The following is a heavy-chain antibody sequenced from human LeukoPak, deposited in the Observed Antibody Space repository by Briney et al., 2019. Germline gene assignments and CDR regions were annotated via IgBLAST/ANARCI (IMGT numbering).Heavy chain of an antibody. CDR3: AKEAQGCSITSCYFDS. CDR2: ISGGSSYI. D-gene: IGHD2-2*01. Sequence: GGSLRLSCATSGFTFSTYNMNWVRQAPGKGLEWVSSISGGSSYIYYADSVQGRFTISRDNAKNSLYLQMNSPRAEDTAVYYCAKEAQGCSITSCYFDSWGQGTLVTVSS. CDR1: GFTFSTYN. V-gene: IGHV3-21*01. J-gene: IGHJ4*02.